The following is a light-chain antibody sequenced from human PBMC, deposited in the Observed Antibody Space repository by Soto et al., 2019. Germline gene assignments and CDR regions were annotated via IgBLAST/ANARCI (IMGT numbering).Light chain of an antibody. V-gene: IGKV4-1*01. CDR2: WAS. Sequence: DIVMTQSPDSVAVSLGERATINCKSSQSVLYSSNNKNYLAWYQQKPGQPPKLLIYWASTRESGVPDRFSGSGYGTDFALPISSLQAEDVAVYYCQQYYSTPPTFGQGTKVEIK. CDR3: QQYYSTPPT. CDR1: QSVLYSSNNKNY. J-gene: IGKJ1*01.